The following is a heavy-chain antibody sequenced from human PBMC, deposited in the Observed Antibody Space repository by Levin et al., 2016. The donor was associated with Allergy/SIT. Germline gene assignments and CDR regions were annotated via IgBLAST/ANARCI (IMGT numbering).Heavy chain of an antibody. V-gene: IGHV3-72*01. CDR1: GFSFNDHY. J-gene: IGHJ4*02. CDR2: HRDKANGHTT. D-gene: IGHD3-10*01. Sequence: GGSLRLSCATSGFSFNDHYIDWVRQAPGKGLEWIARHRDKANGHTTEYPTSVKGRFIISRDESQSSVYLQMSSLRAEDTAVYYCAKDLWRRSVHVLEWFGDLSPDYWGQGTLVTVSS. CDR3: AKDLWRRSVHVLEWFGDLSPDY.